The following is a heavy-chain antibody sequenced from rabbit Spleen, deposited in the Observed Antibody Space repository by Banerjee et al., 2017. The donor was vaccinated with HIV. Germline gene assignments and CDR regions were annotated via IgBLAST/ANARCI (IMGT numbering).Heavy chain of an antibody. V-gene: IGHV1S7*01. J-gene: IGHJ4*01. CDR3: ARGPPYAGYAGYGYVYLNL. CDR1: GFTLSSYY. D-gene: IGHD6-1*01. Sequence: HLKESGGGLVQPGGSLKLSCTASGFTLSSYYMNWVRQAPGKGLEWIGYIDPVFGITYYANWVNGRFSISSHNAQNTLYLQLNSLTAADTATYFCARGPPYAGYAGYGYVYLNLWGPGTLVTVS. CDR2: IDPVFGIT.